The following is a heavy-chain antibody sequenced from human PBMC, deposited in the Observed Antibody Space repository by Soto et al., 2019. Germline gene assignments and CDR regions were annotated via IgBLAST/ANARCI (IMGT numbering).Heavy chain of an antibody. CDR3: ARSREFDY. CDR2: IFPSGTT. CDR1: GGSLSGATYS. V-gene: IGHV4-30-2*01. Sequence: LSLTCGVSGGSLSGATYSWNWIRQPPGKGLEWIGYIFPSGTTYYNPSLKSRVTISIDVSKNQFSLSLRSLTAADTAVYYCARSREFDYWSQGTLVTVSS. J-gene: IGHJ4*02.